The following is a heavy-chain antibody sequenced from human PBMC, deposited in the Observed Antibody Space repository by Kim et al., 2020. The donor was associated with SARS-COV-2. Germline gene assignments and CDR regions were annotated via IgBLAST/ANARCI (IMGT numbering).Heavy chain of an antibody. J-gene: IGHJ6*04. CDR2: IYYSGST. V-gene: IGHV4-59*01. CDR3: ARVGDYYVSPYYYYGMDV. Sequence: SETLSLTCTVSGGSISSYYWSWIRQPPGKGLEWIGYIYYSGSTNYNPSLKSRVTISVDTSKNQFSLKLSSVTAADTAVYYCARVGDYYVSPYYYYGMDVWGKGTTVTVSS. D-gene: IGHD4-17*01. CDR1: GGSISSYY.